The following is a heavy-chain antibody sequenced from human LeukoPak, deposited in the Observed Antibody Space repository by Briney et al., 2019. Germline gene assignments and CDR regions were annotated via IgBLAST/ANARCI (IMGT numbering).Heavy chain of an antibody. CDR2: ISSSGSTI. D-gene: IGHD6-13*01. V-gene: IGHV3-11*04. J-gene: IGHJ3*02. CDR1: GFTFSDYY. Sequence: GGSLRLSCAASGFTFSDYYMSWIRQAPGKGLEWVSYISSSGSTIYYADSVKGRFTISRDNSKNTLYLQMNSLRAEDTAVYYCARDRLRSGSSSWAIDAFDIWGQGTMVTVSS. CDR3: ARDRLRSGSSSWAIDAFDI.